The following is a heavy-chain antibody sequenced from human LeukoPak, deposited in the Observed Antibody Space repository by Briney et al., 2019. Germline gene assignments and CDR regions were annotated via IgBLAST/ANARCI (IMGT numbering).Heavy chain of an antibody. CDR2: ISSNGGST. J-gene: IGHJ6*03. Sequence: GGSLRLSCAASGFTFSSYAMHWVRQAPGKGLEYVSAISSNGGSTYYANSVKGRFTISRDNSKNTLYLQMGSLRAEDMAVYYCARGERVRGGSGNYYYYYMDVWGKGTTVTISS. CDR3: ARGERVRGGSGNYYYYYMDV. D-gene: IGHD3-10*01. V-gene: IGHV3-64*01. CDR1: GFTFSSYA.